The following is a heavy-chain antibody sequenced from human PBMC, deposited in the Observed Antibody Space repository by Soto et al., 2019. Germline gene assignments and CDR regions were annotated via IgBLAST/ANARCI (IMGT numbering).Heavy chain of an antibody. Sequence: GGSLRLSCAASGFTFSNAWMSWVRQAPGKGLEWVGRIKSKTDGGTTDYAAPVKGRFTISRDDSKNTLYLQMNSLKTEDTAVYYCTCGYDSWCNDYWGQGTLVTVSS. V-gene: IGHV3-15*01. D-gene: IGHD5-12*01. CDR1: GFTFSNAW. CDR3: TCGYDSWCNDY. J-gene: IGHJ4*02. CDR2: IKSKTDGGTT.